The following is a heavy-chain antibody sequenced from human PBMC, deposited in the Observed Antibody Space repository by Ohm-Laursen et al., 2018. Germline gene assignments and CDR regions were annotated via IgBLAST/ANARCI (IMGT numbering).Heavy chain of an antibody. CDR2: MNPNSGNT. CDR1: GYTFTGYY. J-gene: IGHJ6*02. V-gene: IGHV1-8*02. CDR3: ARGSYYYGSGSDYYGMDV. Sequence: GASVKVSCKASGYTFTGYYMHWVRQATGQGLEWMGWMNPNSGNTGYAQKFQGRVTMTRNTSISTAYMELSSLRSEDTAVYYCARGSYYYGSGSDYYGMDVWGQGTTVTVSS. D-gene: IGHD3-10*01.